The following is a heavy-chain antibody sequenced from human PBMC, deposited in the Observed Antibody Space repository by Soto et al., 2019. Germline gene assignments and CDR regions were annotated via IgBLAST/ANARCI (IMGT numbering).Heavy chain of an antibody. CDR3: SKGDSSWVSWCDP. D-gene: IGHD6-19*01. CDR2: INPTTGAT. J-gene: IGHJ5*02. V-gene: IGHV1-2*02. CDR1: GYTFTAHY. Sequence: QAQLVQSGAEVKKPGASVKVSCQASGYTFTAHYLHWVRKAPGEGLEWMGWINPTTGATRYAQKFRGRVTMTRDTSMSTAYLEVRRLRPDDTALYYCSKGDSSWVSWCDPWGQGTLVTVSS.